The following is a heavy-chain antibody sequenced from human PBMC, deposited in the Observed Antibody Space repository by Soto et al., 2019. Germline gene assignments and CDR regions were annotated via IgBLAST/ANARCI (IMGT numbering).Heavy chain of an antibody. CDR2: IYWNDDK. Sequence: QITLKESGPTLVKPTQTLTLTCTFSGFSLTTSGVGVGWIRQPPGKAPEWLALIYWNDDKRYSPSLRSRLTITKGTSKNQVVLTMTDMDPVDTATYSCANRLGSRASFDYWGQGSLVTVSS. CDR3: ANRLGSRASFDY. J-gene: IGHJ4*02. V-gene: IGHV2-5*01. CDR1: GFSLTTSGVG. D-gene: IGHD6-25*01.